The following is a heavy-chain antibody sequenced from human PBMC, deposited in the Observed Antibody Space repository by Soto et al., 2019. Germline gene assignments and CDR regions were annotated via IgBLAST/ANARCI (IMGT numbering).Heavy chain of an antibody. CDR2: IKSKTDGGTT. CDR1: GFTFSNAW. CDR3: TTGRELELDDAFDI. J-gene: IGHJ3*02. Sequence: EVQLVESGGGLVKPGGSLRLSCAASGFTFSNAWMSWVRQAPGKGLEWVGRIKSKTDGGTTDYAAPVKGRFTISRDDSKNTLYLQMNSLKTEDTAVYYCTTGRELELDDAFDIWGQGTMVTVSS. D-gene: IGHD1-26*01. V-gene: IGHV3-15*01.